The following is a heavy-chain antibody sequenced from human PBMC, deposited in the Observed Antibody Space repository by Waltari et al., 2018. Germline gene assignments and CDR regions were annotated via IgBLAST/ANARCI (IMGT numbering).Heavy chain of an antibody. CDR2: IYSGGST. J-gene: IGHJ4*02. CDR3: ARDRNY. CDR1: GFSFTNYG. Sequence: QEKLVESGGGVVQSGRSLKLSCEASGFSFTNYGMHWVRQAPGKGLEGVSVIYSGGSTYYADSVKGRFTIARDNSKNTLYLQMNSLRAEDTAVYYCARDRNYWGQGTLVTVSS. V-gene: IGHV3-NL1*01.